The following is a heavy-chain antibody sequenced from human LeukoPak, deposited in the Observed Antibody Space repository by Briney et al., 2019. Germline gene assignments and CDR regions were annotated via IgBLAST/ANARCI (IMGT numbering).Heavy chain of an antibody. Sequence: ASVKVSCKVSGYTLTELSMHWVRQAPGKGLEWMGGFDPEDGETIYAQKFQGRVTMTEDTSTDTAYMELSSLRSEDMAVYYCATGDGSGSYTFDYWGQGTLVTVSS. CDR2: FDPEDGET. CDR1: GYTLTELS. CDR3: ATGDGSGSYTFDY. J-gene: IGHJ4*02. D-gene: IGHD3-10*01. V-gene: IGHV1-24*01.